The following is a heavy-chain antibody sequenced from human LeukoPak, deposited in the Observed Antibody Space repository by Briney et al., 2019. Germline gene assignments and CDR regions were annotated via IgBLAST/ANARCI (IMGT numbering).Heavy chain of an antibody. CDR3: ARDASPGRTVTTSQYFYYYYYMDV. CDR1: GFTFSSYA. Sequence: GGSLRLSCAASGFTFSSYAMYWVRQAPGKGLEYVSAISSNGGGTYYGSSVKGRFTISRDNSKNTLYLQMGSLRAEDMAVYYCARDASPGRTVTTSQYFYYYYYMDVWGKGTTVTISS. CDR2: ISSNGGGT. J-gene: IGHJ6*03. D-gene: IGHD4-17*01. V-gene: IGHV3-64*01.